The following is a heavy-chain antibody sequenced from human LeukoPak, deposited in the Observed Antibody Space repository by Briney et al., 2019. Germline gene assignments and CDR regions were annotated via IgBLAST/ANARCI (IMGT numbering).Heavy chain of an antibody. CDR3: ARDRAPSTYDSSGYYPTKPAYVDY. CDR1: GFTFSDYY. V-gene: IGHV3-11*01. J-gene: IGHJ4*02. D-gene: IGHD3-22*01. Sequence: GGSLRLSCAASGFTFSDYYMSWIRQAPGKGLEWVSYISSSGSTIYYADSVKGRFTISRDNAKNSLYPQMNSLRAEDTAVYYCARDRAPSTYDSSGYYPTKPAYVDYWGQGTLVTVSS. CDR2: ISSSGSTI.